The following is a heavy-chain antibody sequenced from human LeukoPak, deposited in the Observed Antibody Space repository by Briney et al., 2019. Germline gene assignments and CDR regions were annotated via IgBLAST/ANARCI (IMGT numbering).Heavy chain of an antibody. CDR3: ARGDVEREIHGVRYCTNGVCYPPINWFDP. Sequence: PSQTLSLTCTVSGGSISSGGYYWSWIRQHPGKGLEWIGYIYYSGSTYHNPSLKSRVTISVDTSKNQFSLKLSSVTAADTAVYYCARGDVEREIHGVRYCTNGVCYPPINWFDPWGQGTLVTVSS. J-gene: IGHJ5*02. CDR1: GGSISSGGYY. V-gene: IGHV4-31*03. D-gene: IGHD2-8*01. CDR2: IYYSGST.